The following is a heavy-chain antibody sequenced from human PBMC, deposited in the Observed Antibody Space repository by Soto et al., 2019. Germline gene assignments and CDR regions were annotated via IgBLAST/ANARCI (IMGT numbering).Heavy chain of an antibody. CDR1: GFTFSSYA. Sequence: EVQLLESGGGLVQPGGSLRLSCAASGFTFSSYAMTWVRQAPGKGLEWVSSITGGGYSTYYADSVKGRFIISRDNSKNTLFLQMNSLSAEDTALYYCAKDYYHDTPYAFDIWGQGTMVTVSS. J-gene: IGHJ3*02. CDR3: AKDYYHDTPYAFDI. D-gene: IGHD3-22*01. V-gene: IGHV3-23*01. CDR2: ITGGGYST.